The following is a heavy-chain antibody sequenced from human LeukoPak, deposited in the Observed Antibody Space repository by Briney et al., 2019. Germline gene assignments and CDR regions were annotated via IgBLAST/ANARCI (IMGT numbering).Heavy chain of an antibody. CDR2: ISGSGGST. D-gene: IGHD5-12*01. J-gene: IGHJ4*02. Sequence: GGSLRLSCALSGFTFSSYAMRWVRQAPGKGLEWVSDISGSGGSTYYADSVKGRFTISRDNSKNTLYLQMNSLRAEDTALYYCAKDRWYSGYDLWGQGTLVTVSS. V-gene: IGHV3-23*01. CDR3: AKDRWYSGYDL. CDR1: GFTFSSYA.